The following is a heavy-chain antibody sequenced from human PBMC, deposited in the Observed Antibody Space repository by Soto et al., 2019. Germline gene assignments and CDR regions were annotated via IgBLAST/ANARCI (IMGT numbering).Heavy chain of an antibody. J-gene: IGHJ6*02. D-gene: IGHD3-10*01. CDR1: GGSFSGYY. V-gene: IGHV4-34*01. Sequence: SETLSLTCAVYGGSFSGYYWSGIRQPPGKGLEWIGEINHSGSTNYNPSLKSRVTISVDTSKNQFSLKLSSVTAADTAVYYCARGSGGGSGSLKGSHYYYGMDVWGQGTTVTVSS. CDR3: ARGSGGGSGSLKGSHYYYGMDV. CDR2: INHSGST.